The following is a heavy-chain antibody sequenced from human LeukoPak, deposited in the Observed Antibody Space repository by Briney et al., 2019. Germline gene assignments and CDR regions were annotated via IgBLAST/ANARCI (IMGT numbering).Heavy chain of an antibody. Sequence: GGSLRLSCAASGFMFSDYYMNWIRQAPGKGLEWVSYISSSGSTIYYADSVKGRFAISRDNAKNSLYLQMNSLRPEDTALYYCAFLLGNFYNPDFWGQGTLVTVSS. D-gene: IGHD3-10*01. CDR1: GFMFSDYY. CDR3: AFLLGNFYNPDF. J-gene: IGHJ4*02. V-gene: IGHV3-11*04. CDR2: ISSSGSTI.